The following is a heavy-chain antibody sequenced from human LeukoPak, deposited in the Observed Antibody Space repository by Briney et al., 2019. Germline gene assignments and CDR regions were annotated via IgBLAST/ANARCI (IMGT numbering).Heavy chain of an antibody. CDR2: IYSGGST. V-gene: IGHV3-66*01. CDR3: ARDLRFGRNWFDP. CDR1: GFTVSSNY. D-gene: IGHD3-10*01. Sequence: GGSLRLSCAASGFTVSSNYMSWVRQAPGKGLEWVSVIYSGGSTYYADSVKGRFTISRDNSKNTLYLQMNSLRAEDTAVYYCARDLRFGRNWFDPWGQGTLVTVSS. J-gene: IGHJ5*02.